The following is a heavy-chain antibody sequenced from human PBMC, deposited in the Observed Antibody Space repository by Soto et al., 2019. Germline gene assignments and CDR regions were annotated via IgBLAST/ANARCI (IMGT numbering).Heavy chain of an antibody. J-gene: IGHJ3*02. V-gene: IGHV3-23*01. D-gene: IGHD3-22*01. CDR2: ISGSGGSA. Sequence: GGSLRLSCAASGLTFSSYGMSWVRQAPGKGLEWVSAISGSGGSAYYADSVKGRFTISRDNSKNTLYLEMNSLRAEDTAVYYCAKEIYYDSSGYSTLYSRVSSAFAIWGQGTMVTVSS. CDR1: GLTFSSYG. CDR3: AKEIYYDSSGYSTLYSRVSSAFAI.